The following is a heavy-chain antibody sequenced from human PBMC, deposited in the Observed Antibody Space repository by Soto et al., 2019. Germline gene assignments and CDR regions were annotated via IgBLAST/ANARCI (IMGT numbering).Heavy chain of an antibody. D-gene: IGHD3-22*01. CDR3: ATGQYYYDSSGYYFDY. V-gene: IGHV1-2*02. Sequence: ASVKVSCKASGYTFTGYYMHWVRQAPGQGLEWMGWINPNSGGTNYAQKFQGRVTMTRDTSISTAYMELSRLRSDDTAVYYCATGQYYYDSSGYYFDYWGQGTLVTVYS. CDR2: INPNSGGT. CDR1: GYTFTGYY. J-gene: IGHJ4*02.